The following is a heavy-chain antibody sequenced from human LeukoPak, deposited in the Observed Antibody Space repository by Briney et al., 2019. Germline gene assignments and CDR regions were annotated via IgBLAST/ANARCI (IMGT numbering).Heavy chain of an antibody. D-gene: IGHD2-15*01. V-gene: IGHV4-4*07. Sequence: SETLSLTCTVSGGSISSYYWNWIRQPAGKGLEWIGRIYTSGSTNYNPSLKSRVTMSVDTSKNQFSLKLNSVTAADTAVYYYARESLEDTYYYYMDVRGKGTTVTVSS. CDR2: IYTSGST. J-gene: IGHJ6*03. CDR3: ARESLEDTYYYYMDV. CDR1: GGSISSYY.